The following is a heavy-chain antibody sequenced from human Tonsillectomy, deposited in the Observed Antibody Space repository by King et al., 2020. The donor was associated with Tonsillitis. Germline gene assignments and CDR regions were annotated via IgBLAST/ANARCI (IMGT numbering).Heavy chain of an antibody. V-gene: IGHV3-33*08. CDR3: ARELGLTTAGCDY. CDR2: IWYDGDNR. D-gene: IGHD1-14*01. J-gene: IGHJ4*02. Sequence: VQLVESWGGLVQPGRSLRLSCAASGFTFSHYGMHWVRQAPGKGLEWVAVIWYDGDNRYYADSVKGRFTISRDNFKNILYLQMNSLRAEDTAVYHCARELGLTTAGCDYWGQGSLVTVSS. CDR1: GFTFSHYG.